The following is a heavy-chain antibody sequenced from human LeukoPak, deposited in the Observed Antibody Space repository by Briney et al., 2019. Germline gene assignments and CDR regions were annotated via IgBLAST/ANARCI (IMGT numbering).Heavy chain of an antibody. CDR1: GYTFTSYG. Sequence: GASVKVSCKASGYTFTSYGISWVRQAPGQGLEWMGWISAYNGNTNYAQTLQGRVTMTTDTSTSTAYMELRSLRSDDTAVYYCAREDPGIVVVPVYYYYGMDVWGQGTTVTVSS. J-gene: IGHJ6*02. CDR2: ISAYNGNT. V-gene: IGHV1-18*01. D-gene: IGHD2-2*01. CDR3: AREDPGIVVVPVYYYYGMDV.